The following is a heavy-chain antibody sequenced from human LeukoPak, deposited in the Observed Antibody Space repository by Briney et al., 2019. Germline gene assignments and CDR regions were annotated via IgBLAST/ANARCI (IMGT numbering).Heavy chain of an antibody. J-gene: IGHJ3*02. V-gene: IGHV6-1*01. D-gene: IGHD1/OR15-1a*01. CDR1: GGSISSYY. Sequence: SETLSLTCTVSGGSISSYYWNWIRQSPSRGLEWLGRTYYRSNDYAVSVKTRMTINVDTSKNQVSLQLSSVTPEDTAVYYCARGRNNAFDIWGQGTMVTVSS. CDR2: TYYRSN. CDR3: ARGRNNAFDI.